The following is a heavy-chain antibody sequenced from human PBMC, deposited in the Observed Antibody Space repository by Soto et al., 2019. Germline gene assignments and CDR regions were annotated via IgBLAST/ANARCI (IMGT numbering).Heavy chain of an antibody. J-gene: IGHJ6*02. CDR2: IRSKANNYAT. CDR1: GFTFSGSA. V-gene: IGHV3-73*02. CDR3: TNPQVYYGMDV. Sequence: EVQLVESGGGLVQPGGSLKLSCAASGFTFSGSAVHWVRQASGKGLEWVGRIRSKANNYATAYAASVQGRFTIFRDDLKNRAYLQMKSVKSCDTAVYYCTNPQVYYGMDVWGHWTTVPVCS.